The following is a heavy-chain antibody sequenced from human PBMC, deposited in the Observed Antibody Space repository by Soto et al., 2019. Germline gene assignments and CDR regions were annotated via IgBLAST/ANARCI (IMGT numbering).Heavy chain of an antibody. CDR1: GFTFSSYS. CDR3: ARDLETLAAAGTGIDY. Sequence: GGSLRLSCAASGFTFSSYSMNWVRQAPGKGLEWVSYISSSSSTIYYADSVKGRFTISRDNAKNSLYLQMNSLRDEDTAVYYGARDLETLAAAGTGIDYWGQGTLVTVSS. V-gene: IGHV3-48*02. CDR2: ISSSSSTI. J-gene: IGHJ4*02. D-gene: IGHD6-13*01.